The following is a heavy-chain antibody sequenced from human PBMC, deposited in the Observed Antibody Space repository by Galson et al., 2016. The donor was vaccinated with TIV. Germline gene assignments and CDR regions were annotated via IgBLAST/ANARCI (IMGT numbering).Heavy chain of an antibody. CDR3: ARAGVGAARDGCDY. CDR2: IIPINGNT. V-gene: IGHV1-69*08. D-gene: IGHD6-6*01. J-gene: IGHJ4*02. Sequence: SVKVSCKASGSIFSSYTIFWVRQAPGQGLEWMGRIIPINGNTNYAQKFQGRVTITADTSTNTAYMELGSLMSEDTAIYYCARAGVGAARDGCDYWGQGTLVTVSS. CDR1: GSIFSSYT.